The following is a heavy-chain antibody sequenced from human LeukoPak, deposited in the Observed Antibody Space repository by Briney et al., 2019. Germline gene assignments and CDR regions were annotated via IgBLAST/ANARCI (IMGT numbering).Heavy chain of an antibody. V-gene: IGHV4-39*07. CDR1: GGSISGSSHY. CDR2: IYYSGSA. J-gene: IGHJ4*02. D-gene: IGHD2-2*01. CDR3: ARVGLGISTHLDY. Sequence: SETLSLTCSVSGGSISGSSHYWGWIRQPPGKGLEWIGSIYYSGSAYYNPSLKSRVTISVDTSKNQFSLKLTSMTAADTAVYYCARVGLGISTHLDYWGQGTLVTVSS.